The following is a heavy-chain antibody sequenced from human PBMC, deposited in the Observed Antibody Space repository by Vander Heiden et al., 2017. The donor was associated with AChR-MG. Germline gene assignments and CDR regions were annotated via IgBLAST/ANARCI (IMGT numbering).Heavy chain of an antibody. CDR3: AKGLLWNDGVLDY. J-gene: IGHJ4*02. D-gene: IGHD1-1*01. CDR2: ISGSGGST. CDR1: GFTFSSSA. V-gene: IGHV3-23*01. Sequence: EVQLLESGGGLVQPGGSLRVSCAASGFTFSSSAMSWVRQAPGKGLEWVSAISGSGGSTYYADSVKGRFTISRDNSKNTLYLQMNSLRAEDTAVYYCAKGLLWNDGVLDYWGQGTLVTVSS.